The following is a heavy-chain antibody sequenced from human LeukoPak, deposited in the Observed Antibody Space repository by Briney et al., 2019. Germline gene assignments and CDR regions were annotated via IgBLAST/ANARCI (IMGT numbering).Heavy chain of an antibody. CDR1: GGSFSDYY. CDR3: ARTRRHYYGSGKNLTPWPAGLDV. CDR2: IGST. V-gene: IGHV4-59*01. Sequence: SETLSLTCTVSGGSFSDYYWTWIRHSPGKGLEWIGYIGSTNYNPSLKSRVNISVDTSKRHFSLTLSSVTEADTAVYYCARTRRHYYGSGKNLTPWPAGLDVWGQGTTVIVS. D-gene: IGHD3-10*01. J-gene: IGHJ6*02.